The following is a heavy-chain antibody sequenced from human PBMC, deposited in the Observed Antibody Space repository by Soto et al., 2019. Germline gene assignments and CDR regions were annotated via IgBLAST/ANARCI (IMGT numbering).Heavy chain of an antibody. V-gene: IGHV3-21*01. CDR2: ISSSSSYI. J-gene: IGHJ5*02. Sequence: GGSLRLSCAASGFTFSSYSMNWVRQAPGKGLEWVSSISSSSSYIYYADSVKGRFTISRDNAKNSLYLQMNSLRAEDTAVYYCARGTWSGTTHWFDPWGQGTLVTVSS. D-gene: IGHD1-7*01. CDR1: GFTFSSYS. CDR3: ARGTWSGTTHWFDP.